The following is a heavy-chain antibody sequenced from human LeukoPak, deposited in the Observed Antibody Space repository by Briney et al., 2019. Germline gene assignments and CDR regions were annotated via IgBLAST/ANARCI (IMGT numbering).Heavy chain of an antibody. CDR3: ARAIAIFGVVIWDHYYYMDV. J-gene: IGHJ6*03. D-gene: IGHD3-3*01. V-gene: IGHV4-59*01. CDR2: IYYSGST. CDR1: GGSISSYY. Sequence: KPSETLSLTCTVSGGSISSYYWSWIRQPPGKGLEWIGYIYYSGSTNYNPSLKSRVTISVDTSKNQFSLKLSSVTAADTAVYYCARAIAIFGVVIWDHYYYMDVWGKGTTVTVS.